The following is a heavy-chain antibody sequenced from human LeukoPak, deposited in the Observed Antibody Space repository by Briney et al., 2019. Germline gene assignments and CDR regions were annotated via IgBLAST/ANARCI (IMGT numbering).Heavy chain of an antibody. J-gene: IGHJ5*02. D-gene: IGHD5-24*01. CDR2: IYYSGST. V-gene: IGHV4-30-4*08. CDR3: AREAEMATNWFDP. Sequence: PSETLSLTCTVSGGSISSGDYYWSWIRQPPGKGLEWIGYIYYSGSTYYNPSLKSRVTISVDTSKNQFSLKLSSVTAADTALYYCAREAEMATNWFDPWGQGTLVTVSS. CDR1: GGSISSGDYY.